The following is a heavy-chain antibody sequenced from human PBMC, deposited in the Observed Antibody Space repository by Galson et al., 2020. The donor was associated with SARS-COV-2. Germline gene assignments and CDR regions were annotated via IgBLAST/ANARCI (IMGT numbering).Heavy chain of an antibody. J-gene: IGHJ4*02. Sequence: TGGSLRLSCAASGFTFSSYAMHWVRQAPGKGLEWVAVISYDGSNKYYADSVKGRFTISRDNSKNTLYLQMNSLRAEDTAVYYCARDLGGTISYWGQGTLVTVSS. D-gene: IGHD1-7*01. V-gene: IGHV3-30-3*01. CDR2: ISYDGSNK. CDR1: GFTFSSYA. CDR3: ARDLGGTISY.